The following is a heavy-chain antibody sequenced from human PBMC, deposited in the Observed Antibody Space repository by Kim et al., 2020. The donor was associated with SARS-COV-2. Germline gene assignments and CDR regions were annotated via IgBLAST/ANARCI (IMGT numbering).Heavy chain of an antibody. CDR3: VRDRMGGAFDI. Sequence: GGSLRLSCATSGFTFSACDMNWVRRAPGKGLEWLSFITKSSTTIYYADSVKGRFTISRDNAKNSLYLQMNSLRDEDTALYYCVRDRMGGAFDIWGQGTMV. J-gene: IGHJ3*02. CDR1: GFTFSACD. D-gene: IGHD3-16*01. V-gene: IGHV3-48*02. CDR2: ITKSSTTI.